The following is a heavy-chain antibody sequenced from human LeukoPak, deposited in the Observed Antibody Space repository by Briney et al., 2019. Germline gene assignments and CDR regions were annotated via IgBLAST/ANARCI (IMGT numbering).Heavy chain of an antibody. Sequence: GASVKVSCKVSGYTLTELSMHWVRQAPGKGLEWMGGFDPEDGETIYAQKFQGRVTMTEDTSTDTAYMELSSLRSEDTAVYYCATSSLARDYFFAFDIWGQETMVTVSS. V-gene: IGHV1-24*01. J-gene: IGHJ3*02. CDR1: GYTLTELS. D-gene: IGHD3-10*01. CDR2: FDPEDGET. CDR3: ATSSLARDYFFAFDI.